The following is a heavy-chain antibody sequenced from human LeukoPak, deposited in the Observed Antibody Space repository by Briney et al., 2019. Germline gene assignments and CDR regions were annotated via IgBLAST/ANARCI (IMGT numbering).Heavy chain of an antibody. V-gene: IGHV4-39*07. Sequence: SETLSLTCTVSGGSISSSSYYWGWIRQAPGKGLEWIGNINYSGSTYYNPSLASRLTMSGDTSKNQFSLKLSSVTAADTAVYYCARRVAGRGAYFDYWGQGSLVTVSS. CDR3: ARRVAGRGAYFDY. CDR2: INYSGST. J-gene: IGHJ4*02. D-gene: IGHD6-19*01. CDR1: GGSISSSSYY.